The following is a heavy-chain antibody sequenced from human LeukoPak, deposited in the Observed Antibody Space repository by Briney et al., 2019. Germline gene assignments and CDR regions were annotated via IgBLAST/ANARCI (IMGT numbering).Heavy chain of an antibody. CDR2: IRYDGSNK. CDR1: GFTFSSYG. V-gene: IGHV3-30*02. CDR3: AKDSGPYDFWSGYYLTPNDY. J-gene: IGHJ4*02. Sequence: PGGSLRLSCAASGFTFSSYGMHWVRQAPGKGLEWVAFIRYDGSNKYYADSVKGRFTISRDNSKNTLYLQMNSLRAEDTAVYYCAKDSGPYDFWSGYYLTPNDYWGQGTLVSVSS. D-gene: IGHD3-3*01.